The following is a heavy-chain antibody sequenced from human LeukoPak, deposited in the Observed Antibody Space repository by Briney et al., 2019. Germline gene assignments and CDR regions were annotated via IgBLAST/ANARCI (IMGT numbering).Heavy chain of an antibody. CDR1: GGSFSGYY. Sequence: SETLSLTCAVYGGSFSGYYWSWIRQPPGKGLEWIGEINHSGSTNYNPSLKSRVTISVDTSKNQFSLKLSSVTAADTAVYYCARVSGYSNGVANYFDYWGQGTLVTVSS. CDR2: INHSGST. V-gene: IGHV4-34*01. J-gene: IGHJ4*02. D-gene: IGHD5-18*01. CDR3: ARVSGYSNGVANYFDY.